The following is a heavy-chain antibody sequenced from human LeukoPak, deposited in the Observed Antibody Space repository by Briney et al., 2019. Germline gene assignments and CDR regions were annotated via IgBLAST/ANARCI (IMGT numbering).Heavy chain of an antibody. CDR3: AKDGTGTTLNY. V-gene: IGHV3-48*01. J-gene: IGHJ4*02. D-gene: IGHD1-1*01. Sequence: PGGSLRLSCAASGFSFSTYSMNWVRQAPGKGLEWVSYIRSSGSTIYYADSVKGRFTISRDNYKNTLFLQMNSLRAEDTAVYYCAKDGTGTTLNYWGQGTLVTVSS. CDR2: IRSSGSTI. CDR1: GFSFSTYS.